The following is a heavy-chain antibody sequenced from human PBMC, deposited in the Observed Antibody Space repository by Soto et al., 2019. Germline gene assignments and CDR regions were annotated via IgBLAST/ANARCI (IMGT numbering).Heavy chain of an antibody. CDR1: GGTFSSYA. D-gene: IGHD2-2*01. V-gene: IGHV1-69*01. CDR2: IIPIFGTA. J-gene: IGHJ4*02. CDR3: ARDRGAPYYQLLW. Sequence: QVQLVQSGAEVTKPGSSVKVSCKASGGTFSSYAISWVRQAPGQGLEWMGGIIPIFGTANSAQKVQVRVTITADESTSTAYMALSSLRSEDTAVYYWARDRGAPYYQLLWWGQGTLVPVSA.